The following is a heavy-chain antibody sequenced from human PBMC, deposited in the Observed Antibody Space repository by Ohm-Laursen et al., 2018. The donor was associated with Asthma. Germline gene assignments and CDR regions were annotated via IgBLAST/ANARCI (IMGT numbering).Heavy chain of an antibody. Sequence: GASVKVSCMASGYTFTSYYMHWVRQAPGQGLEWMGIINPSGGSTSYAQKFQGRVTMTRDTSTSTVYMELSSLRSEDTAVYYCARVPPSMFTIDYWGQGTLVTVSS. J-gene: IGHJ4*02. V-gene: IGHV1-46*01. CDR3: ARVPPSMFTIDY. CDR2: INPSGGST. CDR1: GYTFTSYY. D-gene: IGHD3-10*01.